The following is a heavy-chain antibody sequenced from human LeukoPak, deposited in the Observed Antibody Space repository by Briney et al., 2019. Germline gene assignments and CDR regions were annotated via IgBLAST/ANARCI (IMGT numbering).Heavy chain of an antibody. V-gene: IGHV4-59*13. CDR3: ARQGVRYYYDKGAFDI. D-gene: IGHD3-22*01. Sequence: PSETLSLTCTVSGDYISSDYGSWLRQPPGKGKERIGYIYYSGSTNYNPSLKSRVTISVDTSKNQFSLKLSSVTAADTAVYYCARQGVRYYYDKGAFDIGGQGTMVTVSS. CDR2: IYYSGST. J-gene: IGHJ3*02. CDR1: GDYISSDY.